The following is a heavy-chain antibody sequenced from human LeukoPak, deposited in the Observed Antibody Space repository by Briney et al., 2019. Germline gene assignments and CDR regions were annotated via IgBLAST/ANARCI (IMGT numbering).Heavy chain of an antibody. CDR3: ARVQAYYYGSGSFDY. Sequence: SETLSLTCTVSGNSISSSSYYWVWIRQPPGKGLEWIGSINYYGKTYYNPSVKSRVTISVDTSKNQFSLKLSSVTAADTAVYYCARVQAYYYGSGSFDYWGQGTLVTVSS. D-gene: IGHD3-10*01. CDR2: INYYGKT. CDR1: GNSISSSSYY. V-gene: IGHV4-39*07. J-gene: IGHJ4*02.